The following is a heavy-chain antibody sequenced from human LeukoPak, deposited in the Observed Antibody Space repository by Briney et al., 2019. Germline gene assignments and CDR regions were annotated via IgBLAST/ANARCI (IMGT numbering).Heavy chain of an antibody. Sequence: GVSLRLSCAASGFTFSSYGMHWVRQAPGKGLEWVAVISYDGSNEYYADSVKGRFTISRDNSKNTLYLQMNSLRAEDTAVYYCAKVSVVVVPAAMDVWGQGTTVTVSS. CDR1: GFTFSSYG. V-gene: IGHV3-30*18. CDR3: AKVSVVVVPAAMDV. CDR2: ISYDGSNE. D-gene: IGHD2-2*01. J-gene: IGHJ6*02.